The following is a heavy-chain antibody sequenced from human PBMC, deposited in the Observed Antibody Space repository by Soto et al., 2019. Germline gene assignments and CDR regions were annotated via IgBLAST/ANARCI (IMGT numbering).Heavy chain of an antibody. J-gene: IGHJ6*02. Sequence: QVHLVQSGAEVRKPGASVTVSCKASGYTLTNYGISWVRQAPGQGLEWMGWINTYNGNTDYAQKFQGRVTMTTGTATSTTHMELRSLRSDDTAVYYCARDLQLVSGEGGMDVWGQGTTVIVSS. CDR3: ARDLQLVSGEGGMDV. V-gene: IGHV1-18*01. CDR1: GYTLTNYG. D-gene: IGHD6-6*01. CDR2: INTYNGNT.